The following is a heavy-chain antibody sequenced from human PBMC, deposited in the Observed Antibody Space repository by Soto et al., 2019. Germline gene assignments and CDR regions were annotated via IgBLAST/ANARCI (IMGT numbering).Heavy chain of an antibody. CDR2: IRAITNYR. V-gene: IGHV3-21*02. J-gene: IGHJ4*02. Sequence: EVQLVESGGGLVRPGGALRLSCAGSGVTLSSYVMTCVRQAPGKGLEWVSCIRAITNYRDSADSLQSRFTIARHNAKNSLSLQMDRLRAEDTAVYYCAGGSRDSSGYYDFDYWGQGTLVTVSS. D-gene: IGHD3-22*01. CDR1: GVTLSSYV. CDR3: AGGSRDSSGYYDFDY.